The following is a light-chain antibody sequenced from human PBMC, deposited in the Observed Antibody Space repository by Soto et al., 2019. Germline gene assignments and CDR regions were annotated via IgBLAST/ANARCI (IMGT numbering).Light chain of an antibody. CDR2: SAS. CDR3: QQSYSLPYT. J-gene: IGKJ2*01. CDR1: QSIDNY. Sequence: DIQMTQSPSSLSASVGDRVTITCRPSQSIDNYLNWYQQKPGKAPNLLIYSASSWQSGVSSRFSGCGSGIDFTLTSSSLQLEESATYSGQQSYSLPYTYFQGTKVVIK. V-gene: IGKV1-39*01.